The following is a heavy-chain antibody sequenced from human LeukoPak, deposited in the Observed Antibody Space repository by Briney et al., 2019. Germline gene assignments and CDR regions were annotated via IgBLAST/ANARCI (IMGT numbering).Heavy chain of an antibody. CDR1: GYTFTGYY. CDR3: ARDEVTYNWNTYYYYYMDV. CDR2: INPNSGGT. D-gene: IGHD1-1*01. V-gene: IGHV1-2*02. Sequence: ASVKVSCKASGYTFTGYYMHWVRQAPGQGLEWMGWINPNSGGTNYAQKFQGRVTMTRDTSISTAYMELSRLRSDDTAVYYCARDEVTYNWNTYYYYYMDVWGKGTTVTVSS. J-gene: IGHJ6*03.